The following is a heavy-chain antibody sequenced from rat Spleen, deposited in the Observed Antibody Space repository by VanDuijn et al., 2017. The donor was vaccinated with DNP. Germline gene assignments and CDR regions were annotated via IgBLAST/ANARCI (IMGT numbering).Heavy chain of an antibody. V-gene: IGHV5-27*01. CDR3: TRATGFDY. CDR2: ISPSGGST. CDR1: GFIFSNYD. D-gene: IGHD4-2*01. J-gene: IGHJ2*01. Sequence: EVQLVESGGGLVQPGRSLKLSCAASGFIFSNYDMAWVRQAPTKGLEWVAYISPSGGSTYYRDSVKGRFTISRDNAEDTLFLQMNSLRSEDTATYYCTRATGFDYWGQGVMVTVSS.